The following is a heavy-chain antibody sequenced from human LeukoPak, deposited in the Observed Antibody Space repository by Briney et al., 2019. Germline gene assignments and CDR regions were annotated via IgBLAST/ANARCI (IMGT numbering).Heavy chain of an antibody. D-gene: IGHD3-10*01. CDR3: ARITADHDAFVI. Sequence: SETLSLTCTVSGGSFSSCFWSWLRQPPGKGLEWIGYIYTSGSTNYNPSLKSRVTISVDTSNNQFSLKLSSVTAADTAVYYCARITADHDAFVIGGQRTMVTVSS. V-gene: IGHV4-4*09. CDR1: GGSFSSCF. CDR2: IYTSGST. J-gene: IGHJ3*02.